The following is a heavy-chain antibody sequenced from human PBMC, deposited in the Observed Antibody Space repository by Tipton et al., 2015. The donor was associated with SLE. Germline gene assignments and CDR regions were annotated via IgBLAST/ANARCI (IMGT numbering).Heavy chain of an antibody. CDR2: IRRQTNNYAT. D-gene: IGHD6-13*01. Sequence: GSLRLSCTASGFTFSGSVMHWVRQASGQGLEWVGRIRRQTNNYATTYSASVKGRFTISRDDSKNTAYLQMNSLKTEDTAVYYCTRDGSSWKGDFDFWGQGTLVTVSS. V-gene: IGHV3-73*01. CDR3: TRDGSSWKGDFDF. J-gene: IGHJ4*02. CDR1: GFTFSGSV.